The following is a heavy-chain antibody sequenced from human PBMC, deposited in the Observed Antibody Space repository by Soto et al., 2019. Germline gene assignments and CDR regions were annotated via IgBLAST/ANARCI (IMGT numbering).Heavy chain of an antibody. CDR3: ARPLSHLKPGWFDP. CDR2: ISDDGSDK. Sequence: QVQLVESGGSVVQPGRSLRLSCAASGFTFSSYAMHWVRQAPGKGLEWVALISDDGSDKYYADSVKGRFTISRDNSKSALYLQMNSLRPDDTAVYYCARPLSHLKPGWFDPWGQGTLVTVSS. J-gene: IGHJ5*02. CDR1: GFTFSSYA. V-gene: IGHV3-30-3*01.